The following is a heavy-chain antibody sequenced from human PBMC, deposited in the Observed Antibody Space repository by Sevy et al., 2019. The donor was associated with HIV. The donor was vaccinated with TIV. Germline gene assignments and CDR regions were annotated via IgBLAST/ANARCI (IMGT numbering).Heavy chain of an antibody. Sequence: GGSQRLSCAASGFTVSSYYMSWFRQAPGKGLKWVSLIYSDGSTHYADSVKGRFTISRDSSKNTLYLQMNSLRAEDTAVYYCAIRYPDSSGYYYVYWGQGTLVTVSS. CDR2: IYSDGST. CDR3: AIRYPDSSGYYYVY. J-gene: IGHJ4*02. D-gene: IGHD3-22*01. V-gene: IGHV3-53*01. CDR1: GFTVSSYY.